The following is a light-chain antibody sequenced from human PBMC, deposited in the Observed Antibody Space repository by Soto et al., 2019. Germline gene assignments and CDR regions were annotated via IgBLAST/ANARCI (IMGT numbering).Light chain of an antibody. CDR3: SSHTISSALQV. V-gene: IGLV2-14*02. CDR1: SSDVGTYYL. Sequence: QSVLTQPASVSGSPGQSITISCTGTSSDVGTYYLVSWYRQHPGKVPKLMIYGVSNRPSGVSNRFSGSKSGNTASLTISGLQADDEADYYCSSHTISSALQVFGTGTKVTV. J-gene: IGLJ1*01. CDR2: GVS.